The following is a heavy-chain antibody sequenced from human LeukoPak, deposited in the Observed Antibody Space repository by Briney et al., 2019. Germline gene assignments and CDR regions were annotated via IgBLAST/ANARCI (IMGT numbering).Heavy chain of an antibody. CDR3: AREVAYYYDSSSYHDY. V-gene: IGHV4-34*01. CDR1: GGSFSGYY. D-gene: IGHD3-22*01. Sequence: PSETLSLTCAVYGGSFSGYYWSWIRQPPGKGLEWIGEINHSGSTNYNPSLKSRVTISVDTSKNQFSLKLSSVTAADTAVYYCAREVAYYYDSSSYHDYWGQGTLVTVSS. J-gene: IGHJ4*02. CDR2: INHSGST.